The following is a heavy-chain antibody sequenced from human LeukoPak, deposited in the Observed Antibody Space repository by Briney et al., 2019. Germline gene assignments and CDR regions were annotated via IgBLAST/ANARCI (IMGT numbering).Heavy chain of an antibody. Sequence: GGSLRLSCAASGFTFSSYAMSWVRQAPGKGLEWVSAISGSGGSTYYADSVKGRFTISRDNSKHTLYLQMNSLRDEDTAVYYCARDPRGSHNYYYYMDVWGKGTTVTVSS. J-gene: IGHJ6*03. V-gene: IGHV3-23*01. CDR1: GFTFSSYA. CDR2: ISGSGGST. CDR3: ARDPRGSHNYYYYMDV. D-gene: IGHD6-13*01.